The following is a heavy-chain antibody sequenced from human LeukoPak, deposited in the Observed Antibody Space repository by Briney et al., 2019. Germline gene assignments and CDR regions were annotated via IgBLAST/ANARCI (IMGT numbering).Heavy chain of an antibody. D-gene: IGHD4-17*01. Sequence: PSQTLSLTCTVSGGSISSGGYYWSWIRQHPGTGLEWIGYIYYSGSTYYNPSLKSRVTISVDTSKNQFSLKLSSVTAADTAVYYCARDHTGAFDIWGQGTMVTVSS. CDR3: ARDHTGAFDI. CDR1: GGSISSGGYY. J-gene: IGHJ3*02. CDR2: IYYSGST. V-gene: IGHV4-31*03.